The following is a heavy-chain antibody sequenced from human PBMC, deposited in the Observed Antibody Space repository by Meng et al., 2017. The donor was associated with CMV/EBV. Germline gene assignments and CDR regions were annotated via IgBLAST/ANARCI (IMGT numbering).Heavy chain of an antibody. CDR1: GYTLTTYG. CDR3: ARDLIAVRPGWFDP. D-gene: IGHD6-6*01. V-gene: IGHV1-18*01. Sequence: ASGYTLTTYGIGWVRQAPGQGLEWMGWISAYNGNTNYAQRIQGRVTMTADTSRSTAYMELRSLRYDDTAVYYCARDLIAVRPGWFDPWGQGTLVTVS. CDR2: ISAYNGNT. J-gene: IGHJ5*02.